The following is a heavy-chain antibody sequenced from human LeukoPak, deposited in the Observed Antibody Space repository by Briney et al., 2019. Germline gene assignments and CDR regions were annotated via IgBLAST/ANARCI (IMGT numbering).Heavy chain of an antibody. J-gene: IGHJ5*02. CDR1: GYTFTSYG. CDR3: ARALYYYDSMGGWWFDP. CDR2: ISAYNGNT. Sequence: ASVKVSCKASGYTFTSYGISWVRQAPGQGLEWMGWISAYNGNTNYAQKLQGRVTMTTDTSTSTAYMELRSLRSDDTAVYYCARALYYYDSMGGWWFDPWGQGTLVTVSS. V-gene: IGHV1-18*01. D-gene: IGHD3-22*01.